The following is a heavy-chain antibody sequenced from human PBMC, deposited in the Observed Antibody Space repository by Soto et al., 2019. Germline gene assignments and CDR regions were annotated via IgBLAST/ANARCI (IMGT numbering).Heavy chain of an antibody. V-gene: IGHV3-23*01. Sequence: GGSLRLSCAASGFKFSNYAMSWVRQAPGKGLEWVSLISATGGGTYYADSVKGRFTISRDNSHNTLYLQVHSLTAEDTAVYYCAKDRREGGNSAFYFDFWGQGAKVTVSS. J-gene: IGHJ4*02. CDR3: AKDRREGGNSAFYFDF. D-gene: IGHD3-16*01. CDR1: GFKFSNYA. CDR2: ISATGGGT.